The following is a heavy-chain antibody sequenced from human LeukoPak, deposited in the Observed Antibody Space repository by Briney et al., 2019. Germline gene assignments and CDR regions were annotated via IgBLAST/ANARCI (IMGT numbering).Heavy chain of an antibody. J-gene: IGHJ4*02. Sequence: GGSLRLSCAASGFSFGDYTMHWVRQPPGKGLEWVSLFTWDGGTRDYADSVRGRFTISRDNSKNSLYLQMNSLKTEDTALYYCAKDVSPMASKGYFDYWGQGTLVTVSS. V-gene: IGHV3-43*01. D-gene: IGHD3-10*01. CDR1: GFSFGDYT. CDR2: FTWDGGTR. CDR3: AKDVSPMASKGYFDY.